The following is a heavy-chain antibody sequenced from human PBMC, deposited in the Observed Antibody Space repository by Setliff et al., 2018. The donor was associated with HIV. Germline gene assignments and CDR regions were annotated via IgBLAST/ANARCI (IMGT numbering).Heavy chain of an antibody. J-gene: IGHJ6*03. V-gene: IGHV1-69*05. CDR3: ARDNYPSGSLERYYYYYRDV. CDR1: GGTFSSYA. Sequence: SVKVSCKASGGTFSSYAISWVRQAPGQGLEWMGGIIPIFGTANYAQKFQGRVTITTDESTSTAYIELTSLRSEDTAVYYCARDNYPSGSLERYYYYYRDVWGKGTTVTVSS. CDR2: IIPIFGTA. D-gene: IGHD3-10*01.